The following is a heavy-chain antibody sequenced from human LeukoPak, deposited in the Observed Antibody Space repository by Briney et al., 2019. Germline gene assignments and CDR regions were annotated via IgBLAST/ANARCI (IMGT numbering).Heavy chain of an antibody. J-gene: IGHJ4*02. D-gene: IGHD3-10*01. Sequence: SETLSLNCTVPYDSISSSSYYWGWIRQPPGKGLQWIGSIYEGRTTYYNPSLKSRVTISVDTSKNQFSLKVTSATAADTAVYYCARAVRGLGRIDYWGQGSLVSVSS. CDR2: IYEGRTT. V-gene: IGHV4-39*07. CDR1: YDSISSSSYY. CDR3: ARAVRGLGRIDY.